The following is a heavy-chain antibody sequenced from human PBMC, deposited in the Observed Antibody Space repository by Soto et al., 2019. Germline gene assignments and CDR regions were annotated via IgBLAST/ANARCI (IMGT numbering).Heavy chain of an antibody. Sequence: QVQLQGSGPGLVKPSQTLSLTCTVSGGPISSGDYYWSWIRQPPGKGLEWIGYIYYSGSTYYNPSLKSRVTISVDTSKNQFSLKLSSVTAADTAVYYCARYCELERPSNWFDPWGQGTLVTVSS. CDR3: ARYCELERPSNWFDP. J-gene: IGHJ5*02. CDR1: GGPISSGDYY. CDR2: IYYSGST. V-gene: IGHV4-30-4*01. D-gene: IGHD1-1*01.